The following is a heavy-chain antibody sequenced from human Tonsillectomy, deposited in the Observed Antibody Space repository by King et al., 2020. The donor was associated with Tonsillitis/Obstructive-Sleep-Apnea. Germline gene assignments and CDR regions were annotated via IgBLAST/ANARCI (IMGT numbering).Heavy chain of an antibody. CDR2: MSSSSGST. V-gene: IGHV3-11*05. CDR3: ARTEDYYYMDV. Sequence: QLVQSGGVLVKPGGSLRLSCAASGFNFSDYYMNWIRPAPGRGLEWVSYMSSSSGSTNYADSVKGRFTISRDNAKNSLSLQMNSLRDEDTAVYYCARTEDYYYMDVWGKGTTVTVSS. J-gene: IGHJ6*03. CDR1: GFNFSDYY.